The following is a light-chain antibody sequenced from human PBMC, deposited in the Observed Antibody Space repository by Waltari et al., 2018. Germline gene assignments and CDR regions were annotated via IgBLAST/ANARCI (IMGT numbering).Light chain of an antibody. Sequence: DIQMTQSPSSLSASVGDRVTITCRASQGISNSLAWYQQKPGKVPKPLNYLSSTLQSGVPSRFGGSGSGTDFTLTISSLQPEDVATYYCQKYNSAPLTFGGGTKVEIK. CDR3: QKYNSAPLT. CDR1: QGISNS. V-gene: IGKV1-27*01. J-gene: IGKJ4*01. CDR2: LSS.